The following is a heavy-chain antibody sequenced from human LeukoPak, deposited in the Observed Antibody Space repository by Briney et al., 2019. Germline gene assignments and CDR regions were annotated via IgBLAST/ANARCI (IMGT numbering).Heavy chain of an antibody. D-gene: IGHD6-6*01. J-gene: IGHJ6*03. V-gene: IGHV3-30*02. Sequence: GGSLRLSCAASGFIFSSYGMHWVRQAPGKGLEWGTFLRYDGSNKYYADSVKGRFTISRDNSKNTLYLQMNSLRAEDTAVYYCAKDTEGYSSSYYYYYMDVWGKGTTVTVSS. CDR3: AKDTEGYSSSYYYYYMDV. CDR1: GFIFSSYG. CDR2: LRYDGSNK.